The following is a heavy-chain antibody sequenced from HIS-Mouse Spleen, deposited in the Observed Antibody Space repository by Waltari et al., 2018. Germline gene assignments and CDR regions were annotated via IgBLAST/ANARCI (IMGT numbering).Heavy chain of an antibody. CDR1: GGSISSYY. J-gene: IGHJ4*02. CDR2: IYYSGST. V-gene: IGHV4-59*08. Sequence: QVQLQESGPGLVKPSETLSLTCTVSGGSISSYYWRWIPQPPGKGLAWIGYIYYSGSTNYNPSLKSRVTISVDTSKNQFSLKLSSVTAADTAVYYCARGGLLAATYYFDYWGQGTLVTVSS. CDR3: ARGGLLAATYYFDY. D-gene: IGHD2-15*01.